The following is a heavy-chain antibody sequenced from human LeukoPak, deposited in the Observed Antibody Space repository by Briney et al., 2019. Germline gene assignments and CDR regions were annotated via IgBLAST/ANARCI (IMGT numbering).Heavy chain of an antibody. CDR1: GGSVSHASYY. J-gene: IGHJ5*02. CDR2: VYNSGST. V-gene: IGHV4-61*01. CDR3: AIGIAAGVNWFDP. D-gene: IGHD1-14*01. Sequence: PSETLSLTCTASGGSVSHASYYWSWIRQPPGKGLEWIGYVYNSGSTSYNPSLKSRVTISVDTSKNQFSLKLSSVTAADTAVYYCAIGIAAGVNWFDPWGQGTLVTVSS.